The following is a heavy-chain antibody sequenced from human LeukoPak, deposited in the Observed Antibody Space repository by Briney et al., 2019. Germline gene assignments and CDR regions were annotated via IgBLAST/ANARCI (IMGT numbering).Heavy chain of an antibody. CDR1: GGTLSSYY. CDR2: IYTSGST. V-gene: IGHV4-4*07. CDR3: ASNSLYCSSTSCDALGY. Sequence: PSETLPLTCTVSGGTLSSYYWSWIRQPAGKGLAWVGRIYTSGSTNYNPSLKSRVTISVDESKNQFSLKLGSVTAADTSVYYCASNSLYCSSTSCDALGYWGQGTLVTVSS. J-gene: IGHJ4*02. D-gene: IGHD2-2*01.